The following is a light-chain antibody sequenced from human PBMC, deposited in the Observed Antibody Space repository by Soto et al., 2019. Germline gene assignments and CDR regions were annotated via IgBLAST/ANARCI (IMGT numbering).Light chain of an antibody. CDR2: DAS. Sequence: EIVLTQSPAALSLSPGERATLSCGASRSVAGNFLAWYQHKPGLAPRLLIYDASIRANGIPDRFSGGGSGTDLTLTISRLEPEDSAVYYCQHYRSLPPMWTFGLGTKVDIK. CDR3: QHYRSLPPMWT. CDR1: RSVAGNF. J-gene: IGKJ1*01. V-gene: IGKV3D-20*01.